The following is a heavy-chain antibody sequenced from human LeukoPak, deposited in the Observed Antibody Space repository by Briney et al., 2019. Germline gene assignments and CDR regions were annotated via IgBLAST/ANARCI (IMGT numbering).Heavy chain of an antibody. D-gene: IGHD5-18*01. Sequence: PGRSLRLSCAASGFTFSSYGMHWVRQAPGKGLEWVAVISYDGSNKYYADSVKGRFTISRDNSKNTLYLQMNSPRAEDTAVYYCAKDARAKWIPYGMDVWGQGTTVTVSS. CDR1: GFTFSSYG. CDR2: ISYDGSNK. V-gene: IGHV3-30*18. J-gene: IGHJ6*02. CDR3: AKDARAKWIPYGMDV.